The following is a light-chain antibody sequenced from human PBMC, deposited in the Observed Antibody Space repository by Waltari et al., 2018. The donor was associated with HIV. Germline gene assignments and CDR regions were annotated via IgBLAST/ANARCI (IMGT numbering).Light chain of an antibody. J-gene: IGLJ2*01. CDR3: SAYTMSGSLV. CDR1: GSDIGLYDL. Sequence: QSALTQPASLSGSPGQSITITCSGSGSDIGLYDLVSWYRQEPGKAPRLLIYGVSNRPSEIFRRFSGSKARTTASLTISALQAEDEGDYYCSAYTMSGSLVFGGGTKLTVL. V-gene: IGLV2-14*01. CDR2: GVS.